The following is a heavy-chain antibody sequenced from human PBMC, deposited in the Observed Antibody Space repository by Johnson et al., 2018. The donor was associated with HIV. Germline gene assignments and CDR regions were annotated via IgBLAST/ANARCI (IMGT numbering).Heavy chain of an antibody. Sequence: QVQLVESGGGSVKPGGSLRLSCASSAFAFSGHNMGWIGQAPGKGLEFVSYISSSGSSTYYIDSVKGRFTISRDNAKNSLYLQMNNLRVEDTAVYYCARDATPWGQGTMVTVSS. CDR1: AFAFSGHN. CDR2: ISSSGSST. J-gene: IGHJ3*01. CDR3: ARDATP. V-gene: IGHV3-11*04.